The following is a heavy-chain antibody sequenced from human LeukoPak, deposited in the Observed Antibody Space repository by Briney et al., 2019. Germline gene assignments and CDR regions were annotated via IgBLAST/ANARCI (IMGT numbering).Heavy chain of an antibody. D-gene: IGHD3-22*01. CDR3: ARHYYYDSSGYD. V-gene: IGHV4-39*01. Sequence: WVRQAPGKGLEWIGSIYYSGSTYYNPSLKSRVTISVDTSKNQFSLKLSSVTAADTAVYYCARHYYYDSSGYDWGQGTLVTVSS. CDR2: IYYSGST. J-gene: IGHJ4*02.